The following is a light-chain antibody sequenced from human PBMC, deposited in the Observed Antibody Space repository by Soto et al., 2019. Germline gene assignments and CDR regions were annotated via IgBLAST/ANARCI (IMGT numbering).Light chain of an antibody. V-gene: IGLV1-44*01. CDR1: RSNIGSNA. CDR3: AAWDDSPRDVV. CDR2: NND. Sequence: QSVLIQPPSASGTPGQRVTISCSGSRSNIGSNAVHWYQQLPGTAPKLLIYNNDQRPSGVPDRFSGSKSGTSASLAISGLQSADEADYYCAAWDDSPRDVVFGGGTKLTVL. J-gene: IGLJ2*01.